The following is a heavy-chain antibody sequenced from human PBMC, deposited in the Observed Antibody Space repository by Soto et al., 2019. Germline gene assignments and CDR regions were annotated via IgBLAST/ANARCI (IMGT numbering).Heavy chain of an antibody. Sequence: SETLSLTCTVSGGSISSGGYYWSWIRQHPGKGLEWIGYIYYSGSTYYNPSLKSRVTISVDTSKNQFSLKLSSVTAADTAVYYCARERDTYYYDSSGYTVGFDPWGQGTLVTVSS. D-gene: IGHD3-22*01. CDR3: ARERDTYYYDSSGYTVGFDP. CDR2: IYYSGST. CDR1: GGSISSGGYY. J-gene: IGHJ5*02. V-gene: IGHV4-31*03.